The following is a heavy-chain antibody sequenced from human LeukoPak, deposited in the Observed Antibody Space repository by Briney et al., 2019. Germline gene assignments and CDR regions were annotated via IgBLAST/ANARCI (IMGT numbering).Heavy chain of an antibody. J-gene: IGHJ6*03. CDR2: LSTSETT. Sequence: PSQTLSLTRTVSGDSISSGRHYWTWIRQPAGKGLEWIGRLSTSETTTYNPSLKSRVTISADTSNNQFSLKLSSVTAADTAVYYCARESRFDFWSGYYQDYYYVDVWGKGTTVTVSS. CDR1: GDSISSGRHY. V-gene: IGHV4-61*02. D-gene: IGHD3-3*01. CDR3: ARESRFDFWSGYYQDYYYVDV.